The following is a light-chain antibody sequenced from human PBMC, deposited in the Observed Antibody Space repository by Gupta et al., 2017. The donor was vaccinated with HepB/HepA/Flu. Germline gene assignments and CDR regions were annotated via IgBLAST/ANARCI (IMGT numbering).Light chain of an antibody. CDR2: DTS. V-gene: IGKV3D-11*02. CDR3: QQRSNWPLT. J-gene: IGKJ4*02. Sequence: EIVLTQSPATLSLYPGDRATLSCRASQSVSIYLAWYQQKPGQTPRLLIYDTSNRATGIPARFSGRGAGTDFTLTISSLEPEDFAVYYCQQRSNWPLTFGGGSKVEIK. CDR1: QSVSIY.